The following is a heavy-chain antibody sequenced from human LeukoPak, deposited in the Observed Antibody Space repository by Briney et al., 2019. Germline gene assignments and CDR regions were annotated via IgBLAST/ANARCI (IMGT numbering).Heavy chain of an antibody. CDR2: ISSSGSTT. Sequence: GGSLRLSCAASGFTFSDYYMSWIRQAPGKGLEWVSYISSSGSTTYYADSVKGRFTISRDNSKNTLYLQMNSLRAEDTAVYYCAKDPDCTSGICYTFLDYWGQGTLVTVSS. CDR3: AKDPDCTSGICYTFLDY. D-gene: IGHD2-8*01. CDR1: GFTFSDYY. V-gene: IGHV3-11*01. J-gene: IGHJ4*02.